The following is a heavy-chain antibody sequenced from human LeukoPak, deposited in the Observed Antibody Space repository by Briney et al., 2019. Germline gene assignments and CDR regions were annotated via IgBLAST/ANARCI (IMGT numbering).Heavy chain of an antibody. CDR3: ARVRIVGATYVAFDT. CDR2: ISYDGTTK. Sequence: PGGSLRLSCAASGFTFSTYAMHWVRQAPGKGLEWVAVISYDGTTKYHADSVKGRFTISRDNSKNTLYLQMNTLRAEDTAVYYCARVRIVGATYVAFDTWGQGTMVTVSS. D-gene: IGHD1-26*01. V-gene: IGHV3-30-3*01. J-gene: IGHJ3*02. CDR1: GFTFSTYA.